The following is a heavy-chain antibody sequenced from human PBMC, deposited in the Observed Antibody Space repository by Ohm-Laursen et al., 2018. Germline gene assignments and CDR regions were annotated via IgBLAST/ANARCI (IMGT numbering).Heavy chain of an antibody. CDR2: INHSGST. CDR1: GFTVSSNY. Sequence: LRLSCTASGFTVSSNYMSWVRQAPGKGLEWVGEINHSGSTNYNPSLKSRVTISVDTSKNQFSLKLSSVTAADTAVYYCARRGASSGYFDYWGQGTLVTVSS. D-gene: IGHD3-22*01. V-gene: IGHV4-34*01. J-gene: IGHJ4*02. CDR3: ARRGASSGYFDY.